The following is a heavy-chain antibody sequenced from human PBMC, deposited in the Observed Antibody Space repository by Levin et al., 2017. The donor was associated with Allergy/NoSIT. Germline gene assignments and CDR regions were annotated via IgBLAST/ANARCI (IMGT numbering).Heavy chain of an antibody. D-gene: IGHD3-9*01. CDR3: AKYGDYDILTGYSNFDY. Sequence: GGSLRLSCAVSGFTFSSYALSWVRQAPGKGLEWVSAIGGSGGSTYYADSVKGRFTISRDNSKNTLYLQMNSLRAEDTAVYYCAKYGDYDILTGYSNFDYWGQGTLVTVSS. V-gene: IGHV3-23*01. CDR2: IGGSGGST. J-gene: IGHJ4*02. CDR1: GFTFSSYA.